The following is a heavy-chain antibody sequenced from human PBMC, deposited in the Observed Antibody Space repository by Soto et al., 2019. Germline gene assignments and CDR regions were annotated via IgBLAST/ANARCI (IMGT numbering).Heavy chain of an antibody. CDR3: ASYDFWSANNWFDP. D-gene: IGHD3-3*01. CDR1: GGSISSYY. V-gene: IGHV4-59*08. CDR2: IYYSGST. Sequence: TSETLSLTCTVSGGSISSYYWSWIRQPPGKGLEWIGYIYYSGSTNYNPSLKSRVTISVDTSKNQFSLKLSSVTAADTAVYYCASYDFWSANNWFDPWGQGTLVTVSS. J-gene: IGHJ5*02.